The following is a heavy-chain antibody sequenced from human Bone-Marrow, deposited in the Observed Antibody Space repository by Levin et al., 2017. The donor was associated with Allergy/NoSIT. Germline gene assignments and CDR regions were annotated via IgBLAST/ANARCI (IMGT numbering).Heavy chain of an antibody. CDR2: IYYGGTT. V-gene: IGHV4-59*01. CDR3: ASNPYSGGQIY. Sequence: PSETLSLTCTVSDVSISSYYWSWIRQTPGKGLEWIGYIYYGGTTNYNPSLKSRVIISADTSKNQFSLKLSSVTAADTAVYYCASNPYSGGQIYWGQGTLVTVSS. D-gene: IGHD2-15*01. J-gene: IGHJ4*02. CDR1: DVSISSYY.